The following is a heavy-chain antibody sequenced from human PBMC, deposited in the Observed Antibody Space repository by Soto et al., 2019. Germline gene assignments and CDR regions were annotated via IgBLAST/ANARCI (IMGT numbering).Heavy chain of an antibody. CDR3: ARDYGKLNP. Sequence: EVQLVESGGGLVNPGGYLRLSCAASGFTFSSYSMNWVRQAPGKGLEWVSSISSSSSYIYYADSVKGRFTISRDNAKNPLYLQMNSLRAEDTAVYYCARDYGKLNPWGQGTLVTVSS. CDR1: GFTFSSYS. D-gene: IGHD2-15*01. J-gene: IGHJ5*02. V-gene: IGHV3-21*01. CDR2: ISSSSSYI.